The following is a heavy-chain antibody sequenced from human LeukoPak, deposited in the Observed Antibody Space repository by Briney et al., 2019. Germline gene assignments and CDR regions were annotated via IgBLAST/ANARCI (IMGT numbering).Heavy chain of an antibody. J-gene: IGHJ4*02. V-gene: IGHV4-4*07. CDR1: GGSISSYY. Sequence: SETLSLTCTVSGGSISSYYWSWIRQPAGKGLEWIGRIYTSGSTNYNPSLKSRVTISVDTSKNQFSQKLSSVTAADTAVYYCARDPHYYDSSGYYPYFDYWGQGTLVTVSS. D-gene: IGHD3-22*01. CDR2: IYTSGST. CDR3: ARDPHYYDSSGYYPYFDY.